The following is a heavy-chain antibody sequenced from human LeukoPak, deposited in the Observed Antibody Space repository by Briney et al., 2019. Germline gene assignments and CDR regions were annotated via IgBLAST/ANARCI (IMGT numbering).Heavy chain of an antibody. D-gene: IGHD5-18*01. Sequence: PGGSLRLSCAASGFPFSSYSMNWVRQAPGKGLEWVSYISIISSTIFYADSVKGRFTISRDNAKNSLYLQMNSLRAEDTALYYCARVGGMDTAMVLSYYYYYYMDVWGRGTTVTVSS. CDR3: ARVGGMDTAMVLSYYYYYYMDV. J-gene: IGHJ6*03. V-gene: IGHV3-48*04. CDR2: ISIISSTI. CDR1: GFPFSSYS.